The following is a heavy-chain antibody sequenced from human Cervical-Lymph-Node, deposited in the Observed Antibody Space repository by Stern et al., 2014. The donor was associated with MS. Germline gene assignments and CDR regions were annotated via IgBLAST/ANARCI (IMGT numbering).Heavy chain of an antibody. CDR1: GGAISSSNW. D-gene: IGHD3-16*01. Sequence: QVQLQESGPGLVKPSGTLSLTCAVSGGAISSSNWWSWVRQPPGKGLQWIGEIYHSGSTGYNPSLKSRVTISVDKSKNQFSLKLSSVTAADTAVYYCASLTLGELPQPPHWGQGTLVTVSS. J-gene: IGHJ4*02. CDR3: ASLTLGELPQPPH. CDR2: IYHSGST. V-gene: IGHV4-4*02.